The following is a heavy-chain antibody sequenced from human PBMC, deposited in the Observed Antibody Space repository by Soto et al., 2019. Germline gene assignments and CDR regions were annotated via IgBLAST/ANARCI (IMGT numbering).Heavy chain of an antibody. D-gene: IGHD3-22*01. V-gene: IGHV6-1*01. CDR2: TYYRSKWYN. CDR1: GDSVSSNSAA. Sequence: SQPLSLTCAISGDSVSSNSAAWNWIRQSPSRGLEWLGRTYYRSKWYNDYAVSVKSRITINPDTSKNQFSLQLNSVTPEDTAVYYCARLRDYYDASGYFSETLDYWGQGTLVTVSS. J-gene: IGHJ4*02. CDR3: ARLRDYYDASGYFSETLDY.